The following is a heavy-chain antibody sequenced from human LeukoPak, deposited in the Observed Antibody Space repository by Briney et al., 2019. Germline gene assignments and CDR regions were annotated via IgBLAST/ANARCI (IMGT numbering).Heavy chain of an antibody. CDR1: GDSISSGLYY. J-gene: IGHJ6*03. D-gene: IGHD1-26*01. CDR2: THDSGTT. CDR3: AAGRRGRCSPYYYYHLDV. Sequence: SETLSLTCIVSGDSISSGLYYWNWVRQHPGEGLEWIGCTHDSGTTYYSSSLRGRVIISLDTSKKEVSLKLTSVTAADTAVYYCAAGRRGRCSPYYYYHLDVWGTGTTVAVSS. V-gene: IGHV4-31*03.